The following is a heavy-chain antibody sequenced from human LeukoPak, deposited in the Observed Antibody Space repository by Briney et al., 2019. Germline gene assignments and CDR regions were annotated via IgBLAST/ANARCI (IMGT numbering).Heavy chain of an antibody. CDR1: GGSISSYY. CDR2: IYSSGST. Sequence: SETLSLTFTVSGGSISSYYWSWIRQPPGKGLEWIGYIYSSGSTNYNPSLKSRATISLDTSKNQFSLNLSSVTAADTAVYYCAREGDKYANWFDTWGQGTLVTVSS. V-gene: IGHV4-59*01. J-gene: IGHJ5*02. D-gene: IGHD2-8*01. CDR3: AREGDKYANWFDT.